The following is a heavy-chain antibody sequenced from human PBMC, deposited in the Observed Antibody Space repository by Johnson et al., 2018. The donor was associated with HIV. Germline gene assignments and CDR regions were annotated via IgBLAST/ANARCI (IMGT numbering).Heavy chain of an antibody. CDR2: ISWDGGST. CDR1: GFTFDDYT. D-gene: IGHD6-6*01. Sequence: QLVESGGGLVQPGGSLRLSCAASGFTFDDYTMHWVGQAPGKGLEWVSLISWDGGSTHYADSVKGRFTISRDNSKNTLYLQMNSLRAEDTAVYYCAKDRGAARAFDAFDIWGQGTMVTVSS. V-gene: IGHV3-43*01. CDR3: AKDRGAARAFDAFDI. J-gene: IGHJ3*02.